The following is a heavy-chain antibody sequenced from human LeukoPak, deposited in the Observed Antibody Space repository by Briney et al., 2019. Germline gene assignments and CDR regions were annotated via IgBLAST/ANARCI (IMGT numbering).Heavy chain of an antibody. CDR1: GSISSYY. CDR3: AGLRSTVAWASFDY. Sequence: PSETLSLTCIVSGSISSYYWTWIRRPPGKGLEWIGHSYFTGNPNYNPSLKSRVTISVDPPKNQFSLKLTSVTAADTAVYYCAGLRSTVAWASFDYWARESWSPSPQ. V-gene: IGHV4-59*08. CDR2: SYFTGNP. J-gene: IGHJ4*02. D-gene: IGHD4-23*01.